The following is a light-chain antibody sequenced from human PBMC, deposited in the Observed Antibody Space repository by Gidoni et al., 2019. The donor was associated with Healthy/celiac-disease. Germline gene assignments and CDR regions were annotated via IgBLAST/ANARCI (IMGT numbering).Light chain of an antibody. CDR1: QSVSSY. V-gene: IGKV3-11*01. CDR2: DAS. Sequence: EIVLTQSPATLSLSPGERATLSCRASQSVSSYLAWYQQKPGQAPRLLIYDASNRATGIPARFSGRGSGTDFTLTISSLEPEDFAVYYCQQRSNGPLTFXGXTKVEIK. J-gene: IGKJ4*01. CDR3: QQRSNGPLT.